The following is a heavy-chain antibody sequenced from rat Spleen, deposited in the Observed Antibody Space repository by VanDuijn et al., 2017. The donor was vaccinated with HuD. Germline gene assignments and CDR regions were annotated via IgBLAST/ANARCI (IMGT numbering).Heavy chain of an antibody. V-gene: IGHV5-20*01. CDR2: ISYDGGST. D-gene: IGHD1-12*02. Sequence: EVQLVESGGGLVQPGRSLKLSCAASGFIFSNYGMAWVRQAPTKGLEWVASISYDGGSTYYRDSVKGRFTISRDNAKSSLYLQMDSLRSEDTATYYCARDNYDGTYYYGFAYWGQGTLVTVSS. CDR1: GFIFSNYG. CDR3: ARDNYDGTYYYGFAY. J-gene: IGHJ3*01.